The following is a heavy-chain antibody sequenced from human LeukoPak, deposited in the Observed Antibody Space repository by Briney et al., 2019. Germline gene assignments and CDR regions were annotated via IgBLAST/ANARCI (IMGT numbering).Heavy chain of an antibody. V-gene: IGHV4-38-2*02. CDR2: IYHTGST. J-gene: IGHJ4*02. D-gene: IGHD4-17*01. CDR3: ARDFWAVTTPIDY. Sequence: SETLSLTCTVSGYSISSGYYWGWIRQPPGKGLEWIGSIYHTGSTYYNPSLNSRVTITLDTSKNQFSLRLSSVTAADTAVYYCARDFWAVTTPIDYWGQGVLVTVSS. CDR1: GYSISSGYY.